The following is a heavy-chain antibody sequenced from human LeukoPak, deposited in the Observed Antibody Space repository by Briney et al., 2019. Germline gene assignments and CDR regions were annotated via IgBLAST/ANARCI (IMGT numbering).Heavy chain of an antibody. Sequence: GGSLRLSCAASGFTFSSYWMSWVRQAPGKGLEWVANIKQDGSEKYYVDSVKGRFTISRDNAKNSLYLQMNSLRAEDTAVYYCAKVVGAAHDAFDIWGQGTMVTVSS. V-gene: IGHV3-7*03. CDR2: IKQDGSEK. CDR3: AKVVGAAHDAFDI. CDR1: GFTFSSYW. J-gene: IGHJ3*02. D-gene: IGHD1-26*01.